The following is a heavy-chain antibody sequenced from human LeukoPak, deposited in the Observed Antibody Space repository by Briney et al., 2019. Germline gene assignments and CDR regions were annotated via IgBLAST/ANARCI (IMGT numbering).Heavy chain of an antibody. D-gene: IGHD4-23*01. J-gene: IGHJ4*02. CDR1: GFTFSSYS. CDR2: ISSSSSTI. V-gene: IGHV3-48*01. CDR3: ARKFGGNYGYFDY. Sequence: GGSLRLSCAASGFTFSSYSMNWVRQAPGKGLEWVSYISSSSSTIYYADSVKGRFTISRDNAKNSLYLQMNSLRAEDTAVYYCARKFGGNYGYFDYWGQGTLGTVSS.